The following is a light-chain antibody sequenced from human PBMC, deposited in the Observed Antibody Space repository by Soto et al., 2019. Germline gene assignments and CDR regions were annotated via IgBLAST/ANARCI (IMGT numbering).Light chain of an antibody. CDR3: QQSDSTPQT. Sequence: DIQMTQSPSSLSASVGDRVTISCRASQSISNYLNWYQQKPGTAPRLLIYAASSLQSGVPSRFSGSGSGTDFTRTISSLQIEDFATYFCQQSDSTPQTFGQGTKVEIK. CDR1: QSISNY. V-gene: IGKV1-39*01. CDR2: AAS. J-gene: IGKJ1*01.